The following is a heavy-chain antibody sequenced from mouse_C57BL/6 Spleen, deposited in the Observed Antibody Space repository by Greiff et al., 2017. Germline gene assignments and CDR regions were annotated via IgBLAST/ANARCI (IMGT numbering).Heavy chain of an antibody. CDR1: GFNIKDDY. V-gene: IGHV14-4*01. CDR2: IDPENGDT. D-gene: IGHD1-1*01. CDR3: TPPVVASRSFDV. Sequence: EVKLQQSGAELVRPGASVKLSCTASGFNIKDDYMHWVKQRPEQGLEWIGWIDPENGDTEYASKFQGKATITADTSSNTAYLQLSSLTSEDTAVYYCTPPVVASRSFDVWGTGTTVTVSS. J-gene: IGHJ1*03.